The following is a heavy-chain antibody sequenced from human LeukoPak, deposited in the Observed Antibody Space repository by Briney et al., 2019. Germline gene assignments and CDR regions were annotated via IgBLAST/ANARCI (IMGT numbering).Heavy chain of an antibody. CDR2: ISYDGSNK. V-gene: IGHV3-30*18. CDR3: AKEYSSGRGYFDY. CDR1: GFTFSSYG. Sequence: PGGSLRLSCAASGFTFSSYGMHWVRQAPGKGLEWVAVISYDGSNKYYADSVKGRFTISRDNSKNTLYLQMNSLRAEDTAVYYCAKEYSSGRGYFDYWGQGTLVTVSS. J-gene: IGHJ4*02. D-gene: IGHD6-19*01.